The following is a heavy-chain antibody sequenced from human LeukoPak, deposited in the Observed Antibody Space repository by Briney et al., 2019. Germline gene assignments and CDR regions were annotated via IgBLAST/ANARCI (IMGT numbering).Heavy chain of an antibody. D-gene: IGHD1-1*01. CDR1: GGSITSYY. Sequence: SETLSLTCTVSGGSITSYYWSWIRQPPGKGLECIGYIYYSGSTNYNPSLKSRVTISVDTSKNQFSLKLSSVTAADTAVYYCARDDGSAGGTDAFDIWGQETMVTVSS. CDR2: IYYSGST. CDR3: ARDDGSAGGTDAFDI. J-gene: IGHJ3*02. V-gene: IGHV4-59*01.